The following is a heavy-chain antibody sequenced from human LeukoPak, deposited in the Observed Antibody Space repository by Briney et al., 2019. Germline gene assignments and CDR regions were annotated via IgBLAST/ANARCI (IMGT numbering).Heavy chain of an antibody. CDR2: ISSNGGST. J-gene: IGHJ4*02. D-gene: IGHD4-23*01. CDR3: VKATTVVMSKRFSVSYFDY. V-gene: IGHV3-64D*09. Sequence: PGGSLRLSCSASGFTFSSYAMHWVRQAPGKGLEYVSAISSNGGSTYYADSVKGRFTISRDNSKNTLYLQMSSLRAEDTAVYYCVKATTVVMSKRFSVSYFDYWGQGTLVTVSS. CDR1: GFTFSSYA.